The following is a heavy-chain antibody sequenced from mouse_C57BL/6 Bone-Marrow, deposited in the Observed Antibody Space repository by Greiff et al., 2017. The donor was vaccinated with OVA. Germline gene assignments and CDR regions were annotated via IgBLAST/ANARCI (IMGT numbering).Heavy chain of an antibody. V-gene: IGHV1-15*01. CDR2: IDPDTGGT. D-gene: IGHD2-5*01. Sequence: VKLMESGAELVRPGASVTLSCKASGYTFTDYEMHWVKQTPVHGLEWIGAIDPDTGGTAYNQKFKGKAILTADKSSSTAYMELRSLTSEDSAFYYCTRGYSNYYAMDYWGQGTSVTVSS. CDR3: TRGYSNYYAMDY. J-gene: IGHJ4*01. CDR1: GYTFTDYE.